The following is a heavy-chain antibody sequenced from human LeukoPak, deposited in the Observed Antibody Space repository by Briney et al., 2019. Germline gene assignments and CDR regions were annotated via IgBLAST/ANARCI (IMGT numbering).Heavy chain of an antibody. D-gene: IGHD2-2*02. CDR1: GGSISSGSYY. V-gene: IGHV4-39*01. Sequence: SETLSLTCTVSGGSISSGSYYWGWIRQPPGKGLEWIGSIYYSGSTYYNPSLKSRVTISVDTSKNQFSLKLSSVTAADTAVYYCARHEIVVVPAAILCGWFDPWGQGTLVTVSS. CDR2: IYYSGST. CDR3: ARHEIVVVPAAILCGWFDP. J-gene: IGHJ5*02.